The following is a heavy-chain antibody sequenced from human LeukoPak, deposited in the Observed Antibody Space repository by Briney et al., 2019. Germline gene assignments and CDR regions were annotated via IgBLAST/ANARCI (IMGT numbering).Heavy chain of an antibody. CDR2: ISYDGSNK. CDR3: AKGGWYFDY. D-gene: IGHD6-19*01. J-gene: IGHJ4*02. Sequence: GGSLRLSCAASGFTFSSYAMHWVRQAPGKGLERVAVISYDGSNKYYADSVKGRFTISRDNSKNTLYLQMNSLRAEDTAVYYCAKGGWYFDYWGQGTLVTVSS. V-gene: IGHV3-30-3*01. CDR1: GFTFSSYA.